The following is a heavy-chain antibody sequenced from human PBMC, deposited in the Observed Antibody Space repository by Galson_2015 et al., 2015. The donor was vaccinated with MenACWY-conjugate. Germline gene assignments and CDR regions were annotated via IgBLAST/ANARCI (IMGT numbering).Heavy chain of an antibody. CDR2: IYWDGDK. CDR1: GFSLSTSGVG. V-gene: IGHV2-5*02. J-gene: IGHJ4*02. D-gene: IGHD2-15*01. CDR3: SRTGATPGDY. Sequence: PALVKPTQTLTLTCTFSGFSLSTSGVGVGWIRQPPGKALEWLALIYWDGDKRYSPSLRSRLTITKDTSKNHVVLTMTNMDPVDTATYYCSRTGATPGDYWGQGTLVTVSS.